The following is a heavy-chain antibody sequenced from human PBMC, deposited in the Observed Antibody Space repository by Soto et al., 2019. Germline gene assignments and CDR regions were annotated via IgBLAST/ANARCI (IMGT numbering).Heavy chain of an antibody. CDR3: AGKPNALSYFDY. CDR1: GGSITTIDYY. J-gene: IGHJ4*02. CDR2: IHHAVPT. D-gene: IGHD2-8*01. V-gene: IGHV4-31*03. Sequence: SETLSLTCTVSGGSITTIDYYWTWIRQLPGKGLEWIAYIHHAVPTYYNPSLQSRITISVDTSQNQFSLKLNSVTAADTAVYFCAGKPNALSYFDYWGQGALVTVSS.